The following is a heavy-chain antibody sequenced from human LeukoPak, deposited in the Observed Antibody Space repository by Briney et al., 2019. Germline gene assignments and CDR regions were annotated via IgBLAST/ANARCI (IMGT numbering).Heavy chain of an antibody. CDR2: IIPIFGTA. J-gene: IGHJ4*02. CDR1: GGTFISYA. CDR3: AAPAYCGGDCYFPFDY. V-gene: IGHV1-69*13. Sequence: ASVKVSCKASGGTFISYAISWVRQAPGQGLEWMGGIIPIFGTANYAQKFQGRVTITADESTSTAYMELSSLRSEDTAVYYCAAPAYCGGDCYFPFDYWGQGTLVTVSS. D-gene: IGHD2-21*02.